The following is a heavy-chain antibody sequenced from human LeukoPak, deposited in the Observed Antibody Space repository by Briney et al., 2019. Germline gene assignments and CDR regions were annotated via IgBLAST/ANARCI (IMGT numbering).Heavy chain of an antibody. J-gene: IGHJ6*02. CDR3: ARPYYYGSDYYGMDV. CDR1: GGTFSSYA. Sequence: ASVKVSCKASGGTFSSYAISWVRQAPGQGLEWVGRIIPILGIANYAQKFQGRVTITADKSTSTAYMELSSPRSEDTAVYYCARPYYYGSDYYGMDVWGQGTTVTVSS. CDR2: IIPILGIA. V-gene: IGHV1-69*04. D-gene: IGHD3-10*01.